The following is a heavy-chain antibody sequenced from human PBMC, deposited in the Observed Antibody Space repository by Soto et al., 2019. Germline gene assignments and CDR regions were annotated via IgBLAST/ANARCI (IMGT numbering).Heavy chain of an antibody. Sequence: PGESLKISCKGSGYSFTSYWIGWVRQMPGKGLEWMGIIYPGDSDTRYSPSFQGQVTISADKSISTAYLQWSSLKASDTAMYYCARSDYYGSYETTNHARENNYYGMDVWGQGTTVTVS. J-gene: IGHJ6*02. CDR1: GYSFTSYW. CDR2: IYPGDSDT. D-gene: IGHD3-10*01. V-gene: IGHV5-51*01. CDR3: ARSDYYGSYETTNHARENNYYGMDV.